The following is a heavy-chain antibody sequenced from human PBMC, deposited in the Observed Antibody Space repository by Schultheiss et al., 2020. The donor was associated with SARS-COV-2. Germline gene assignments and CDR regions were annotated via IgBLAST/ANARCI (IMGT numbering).Heavy chain of an antibody. J-gene: IGHJ4*02. CDR2: ISSSSSYI. CDR1: GFTFSSYS. CDR3: ARERGEGTYDFWSGPTPNSPDY. Sequence: GGSLRLSCAASGFTFSSYSMNWVRQAPGKGLEWVSSISSSSSYIYYADSVKGRFTISRDNAKNSLYLQMNSLRAEDTAVYYCARERGEGTYDFWSGPTPNSPDYWGQGTLVTVSS. V-gene: IGHV3-21*01. D-gene: IGHD3-3*01.